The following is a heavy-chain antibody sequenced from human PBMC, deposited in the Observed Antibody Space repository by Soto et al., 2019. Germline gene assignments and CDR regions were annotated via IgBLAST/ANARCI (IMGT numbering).Heavy chain of an antibody. CDR1: GFTFSSYS. CDR2: ISSSSSYI. V-gene: IGHV3-21*01. J-gene: IGHJ3*02. D-gene: IGHD1-1*01. Sequence: GGSLRLSCAASGFTFSSYSMNWVRQAPGKGLEWVSSISSSSSYIYYADSVKGRFTISRDNAKNSLYLQMNSLRAEDTAVYYCARGELERDDAFDIWGQGTMVTVSS. CDR3: ARGELERDDAFDI.